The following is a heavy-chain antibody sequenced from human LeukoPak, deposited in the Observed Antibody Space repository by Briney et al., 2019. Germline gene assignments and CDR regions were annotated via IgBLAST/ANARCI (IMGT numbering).Heavy chain of an antibody. CDR2: INSDGSST. Sequence: GGSLRLSCAASGFTFSSYWMHWVRQAPGKGLVWVSRINSDGSSTSYADSVKGRFTISRDSAKNTLYLQMNSLRAEDTAVYYCARYYYDSSGYYLDYWGQGTLVTVSS. D-gene: IGHD3-22*01. J-gene: IGHJ4*02. CDR3: ARYYYDSSGYYLDY. V-gene: IGHV3-74*01. CDR1: GFTFSSYW.